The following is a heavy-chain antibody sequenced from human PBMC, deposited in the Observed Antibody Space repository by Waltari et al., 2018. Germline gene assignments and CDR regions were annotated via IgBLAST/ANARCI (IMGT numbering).Heavy chain of an antibody. Sequence: QVQLVQSGAEVKKPGASVKVSCKASGYTFTSYDINWVRQATGQGLEWMGWMNPNSGNTGYAQKCQGRVTMTRNTSISTAYMELSSLRSEDTAVYYCARSIAAAGDDAFDIWGQGTMVTVSS. CDR1: GYTFTSYD. D-gene: IGHD6-13*01. V-gene: IGHV1-8*01. CDR2: MNPNSGNT. J-gene: IGHJ3*02. CDR3: ARSIAAAGDDAFDI.